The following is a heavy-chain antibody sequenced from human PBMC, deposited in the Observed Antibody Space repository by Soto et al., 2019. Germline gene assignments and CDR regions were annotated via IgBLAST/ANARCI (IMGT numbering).Heavy chain of an antibody. CDR1: GYSFTSYW. Sequence: GESLKISCKGSGYSFTSYWIGWVRQMPGKGLEWMGTIYPGDSDTRYSPSFQGQVTISADKSISTAYLQWSSLKASDTAMYYCARLIGAARRWYYYYGMDVWGQGTTVTVYS. CDR2: IYPGDSDT. D-gene: IGHD6-6*01. CDR3: ARLIGAARRWYYYYGMDV. J-gene: IGHJ6*02. V-gene: IGHV5-51*01.